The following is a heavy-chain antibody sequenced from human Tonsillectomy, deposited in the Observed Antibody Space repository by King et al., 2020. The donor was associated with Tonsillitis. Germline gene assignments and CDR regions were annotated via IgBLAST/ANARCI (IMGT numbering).Heavy chain of an antibody. V-gene: IGHV4-30-4*01. J-gene: IGHJ3*02. Sequence: QLQESGPGLVKPSQTLSLTCTVSGGSISSGDYYWSWIRQPPGKGLEWIGYIYYSGSTYYNPSLKSRVTISVDTSKNQFSLKLSSVTAADTAVYYCARNAYYYDSSGYLRHAFDIWGQGTMVTVSS. CDR1: GGSISSGDYY. CDR2: IYYSGST. D-gene: IGHD3-22*01. CDR3: ARNAYYYDSSGYLRHAFDI.